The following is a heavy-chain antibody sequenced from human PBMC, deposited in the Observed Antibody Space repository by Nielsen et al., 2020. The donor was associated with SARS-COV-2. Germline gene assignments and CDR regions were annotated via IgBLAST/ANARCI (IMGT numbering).Heavy chain of an antibody. J-gene: IGHJ6*02. CDR1: GFTFSSYA. Sequence: GGSLRLSCAASGFTFSSYAMNWVRQAPGKGLEWVSAISGSGGSTYYADSVKGRFTISRDDSKNTLYLQMNSLRAEDTAVYYCAKGLVYDYYGMDVWGQGTTVTVSS. V-gene: IGHV3-23*01. CDR2: ISGSGGST. D-gene: IGHD2-2*01. CDR3: AKGLVYDYYGMDV.